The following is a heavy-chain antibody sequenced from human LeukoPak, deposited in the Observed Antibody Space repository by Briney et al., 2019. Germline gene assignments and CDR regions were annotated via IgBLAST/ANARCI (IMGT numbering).Heavy chain of an antibody. CDR2: ISAYNGNT. CDR3: ARAKVGWNWNYARRYFDY. V-gene: IGHV1-18*01. CDR1: GYTFTSYG. D-gene: IGHD1-7*01. J-gene: IGHJ4*02. Sequence: ASVKVSYKASGYTFTSYGISWVRQAPGQGLEWMGWISAYNGNTNYAQKLQGRVTMTTDTSTSTAYMELRSLRSDDTAVYYCARAKVGWNWNYARRYFDYWGQGTLVTVSS.